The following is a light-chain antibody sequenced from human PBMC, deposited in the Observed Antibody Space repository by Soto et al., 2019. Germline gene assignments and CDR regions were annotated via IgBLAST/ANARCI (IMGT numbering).Light chain of an antibody. J-gene: IGKJ1*01. CDR3: QQYDIWPPT. Sequence: EIVMTQSPATLSVSPGERVTLSCRASQSVSSKLAWYQQKPGQAPRLLIYDASTRATGIPARFSGSGSGAEFTLTISGLQSEDFAVYCCQQYDIWPPTFGQGIKVEIE. CDR2: DAS. V-gene: IGKV3-15*01. CDR1: QSVSSK.